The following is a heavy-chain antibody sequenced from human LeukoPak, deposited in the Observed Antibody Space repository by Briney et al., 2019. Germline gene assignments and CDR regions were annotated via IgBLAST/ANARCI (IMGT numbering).Heavy chain of an antibody. CDR3: AREGRSGYDLAGYHGMDV. CDR1: GFTFSTYE. CDR2: IGSSDTM. Sequence: GGSLRLSCAASGFTFSTYEMNWVRQAPGKGLEWVSYIGSSDTMYYADSVKGRFTISRDNAKNSLYLKMNSLRAEDTATYYCAREGRSGYDLAGYHGMDVWGKGTTVTVSS. V-gene: IGHV3-48*03. J-gene: IGHJ6*04. D-gene: IGHD5-12*01.